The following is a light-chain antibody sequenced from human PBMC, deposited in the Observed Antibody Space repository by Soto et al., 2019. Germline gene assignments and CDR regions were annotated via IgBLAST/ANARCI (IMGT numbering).Light chain of an antibody. CDR1: SSNIGAGYD. Sequence: QSVLTQPPSVSGAPGQRVTISCTGSSSNIGAGYDVHWYQQLPGTAPKLLIYGNSNRPSGVPDRFSGSKSGTSASLAITGLQAEDEADDYCQSYDSSLSGWVFGGGTKPPS. J-gene: IGLJ3*02. V-gene: IGLV1-40*01. CDR2: GNS. CDR3: QSYDSSLSGWV.